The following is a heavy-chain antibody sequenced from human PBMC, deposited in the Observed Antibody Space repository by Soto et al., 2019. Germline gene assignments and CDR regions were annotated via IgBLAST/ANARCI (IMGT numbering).Heavy chain of an antibody. J-gene: IGHJ4*02. CDR1: GFTFSSYA. CDR3: AKDSGPWLQLGYFDY. D-gene: IGHD5-12*01. V-gene: IGHV3-23*01. CDR2: ISGSGGST. Sequence: GGSLRLSCAASGFTFSSYAMSWVRQAPGKGLEWVSAISGSGGSTYYADSVKGRFTISRDNSKNTLYLQMNSLRAEDTAVYYCAKDSGPWLQLGYFDYWGQGTLVTVSS.